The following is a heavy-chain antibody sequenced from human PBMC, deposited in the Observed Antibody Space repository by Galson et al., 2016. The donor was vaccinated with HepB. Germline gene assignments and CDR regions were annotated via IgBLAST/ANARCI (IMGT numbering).Heavy chain of an antibody. J-gene: IGHJ3*02. V-gene: IGHV3-53*01. CDR1: GFSVSRTY. CDR2: IFSTGPT. CDR3: ARDFRGRESYKGLDI. Sequence: SLRLSCAASGFSVSRTYMSWVRQAPGKGLEWVSVIFSTGPTRYADSVKGRLTISKDNSNNTLHLQLHSLGPEDTAVYYCARDFRGRESYKGLDIWGQGTMVTVSS. D-gene: IGHD3-16*01.